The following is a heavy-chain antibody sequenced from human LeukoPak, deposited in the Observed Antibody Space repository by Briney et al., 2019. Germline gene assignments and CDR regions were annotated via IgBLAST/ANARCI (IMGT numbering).Heavy chain of an antibody. CDR3: SAGVGYSDFDY. V-gene: IGHV3-11*01. Sequence: GGSLRLSCAASGFTFSGYYMNWIRQAPGKGLEWVSYISSTGTTIYYADSVKGRFTISRDNAKNSLYLQMNSLRAEDTAVYYCSAGVGYSDFDYWGQGTVVTVSS. CDR1: GFTFSGYY. J-gene: IGHJ4*02. CDR2: ISSTGTTI. D-gene: IGHD2-15*01.